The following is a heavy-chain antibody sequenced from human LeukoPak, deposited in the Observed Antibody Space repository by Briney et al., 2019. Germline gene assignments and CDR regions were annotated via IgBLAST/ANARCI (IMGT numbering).Heavy chain of an antibody. Sequence: GGSLRLSCAASGFTFDDYAMHWVRHAPGKGLEWVSGISWNSGSIGYADSVKGRFTISRDNAKNSLYLQMNSLRAEDTALYYCAKDIGPDSSSWYGAFDIWGQGTMVTVSS. CDR3: AKDIGPDSSSWYGAFDI. V-gene: IGHV3-9*01. D-gene: IGHD6-13*01. CDR1: GFTFDDYA. J-gene: IGHJ3*02. CDR2: ISWNSGSI.